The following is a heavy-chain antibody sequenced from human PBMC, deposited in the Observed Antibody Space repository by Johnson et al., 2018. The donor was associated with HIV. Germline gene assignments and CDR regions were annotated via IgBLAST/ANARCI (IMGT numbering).Heavy chain of an antibody. J-gene: IGHJ3*02. Sequence: FTFDDYAMHWVRQAPGKGLEWVSGISWNSGSIGYADSVKGRFTISRDNAKNSLYLQMNSLRAEDTALYYCAKVGATVVTPRGEAFDIWGQGAMVTVSS. V-gene: IGHV3-9*01. CDR1: FTFDDYA. CDR3: AKVGATVVTPRGEAFDI. D-gene: IGHD4-23*01. CDR2: ISWNSGSI.